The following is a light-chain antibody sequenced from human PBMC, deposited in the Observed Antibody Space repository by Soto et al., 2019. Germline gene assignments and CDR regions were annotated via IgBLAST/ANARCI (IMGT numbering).Light chain of an antibody. V-gene: IGKV3-15*01. Sequence: EIVMTQSPGTLSVSPGERATLSCRASQSVSSNLAWYQQKPGQAPRLLISGASTRATGIPARFSGSGSDTEFTLTISSLPSEDVAVYYCQQYNSWPPLTFGGGTKVEIK. CDR3: QQYNSWPPLT. J-gene: IGKJ4*01. CDR2: GAS. CDR1: QSVSSN.